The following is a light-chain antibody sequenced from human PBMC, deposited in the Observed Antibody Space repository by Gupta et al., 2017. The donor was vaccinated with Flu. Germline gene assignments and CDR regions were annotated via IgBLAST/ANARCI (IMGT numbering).Light chain of an antibody. CDR2: AVN. V-gene: IGLV2-11*03. J-gene: IGLJ1*01. Sequence: GSWYQQHPGKVPKLLIFAVNSRPSGVPDRFSASKSGNTASLTLPGLQAEDDADYYCCSHATLGPPYVLGPGTKATAL. CDR3: CSHATLGPPYV.